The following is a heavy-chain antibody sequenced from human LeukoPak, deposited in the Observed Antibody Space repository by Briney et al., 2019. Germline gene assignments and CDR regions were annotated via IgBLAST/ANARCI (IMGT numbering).Heavy chain of an antibody. CDR2: IYHSGST. V-gene: IGHV4-4*02. J-gene: IGHJ3*02. CDR1: GGSISSSNW. CDR3: ARGYQDIVVVPAAIRDDAFDI. Sequence: SGTLSLTCAVSGGSISSSNWWSWVRQPPGKGLEWIGEIYHSGSTNYNPSLKSRVTMSVDTSKNQFSLKLSSVTAADTAVYYCARGYQDIVVVPAAIRDDAFDIWGQGTMVTVSS. D-gene: IGHD2-2*02.